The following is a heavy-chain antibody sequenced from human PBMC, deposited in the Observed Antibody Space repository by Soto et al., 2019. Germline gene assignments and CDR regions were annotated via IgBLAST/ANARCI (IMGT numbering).Heavy chain of an antibody. CDR3: ARTDYIWGSYRYWSRY. CDR1: GGSISSSSYY. Sequence: QLQLQESGPGLVKPSETLSLTCTVSGGSISSSSYYWGWIRQPPGKGLEWIGSIYYSGSTYYNPSLKSRVTISVDTSKNQFSLKLSSVTAADTAVYYCARTDYIWGSYRYWSRYWGQGTLVTVSS. CDR2: IYYSGST. J-gene: IGHJ4*02. D-gene: IGHD3-16*02. V-gene: IGHV4-39*01.